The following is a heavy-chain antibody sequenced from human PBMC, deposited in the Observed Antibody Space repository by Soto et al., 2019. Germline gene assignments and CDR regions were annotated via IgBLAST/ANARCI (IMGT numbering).Heavy chain of an antibody. V-gene: IGHV4-38-2*01. J-gene: IGHJ4*02. CDR2: IYHSGST. CDR1: GYSISSGYY. D-gene: IGHD3-3*01. Sequence: SETLSLTCAVSGYSISSGYYWGWIRQPPGKGLAWIGSIYHSGSTYYNPSLKSRVTISVDTSKNQFSLKLSSVTAADTAVYYCAMVFGVVIYSVFDYWGQGTLVTVSS. CDR3: AMVFGVVIYSVFDY.